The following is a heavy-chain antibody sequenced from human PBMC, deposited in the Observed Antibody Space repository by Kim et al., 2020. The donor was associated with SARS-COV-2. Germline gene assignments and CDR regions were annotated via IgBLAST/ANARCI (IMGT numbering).Heavy chain of an antibody. D-gene: IGHD6-13*01. J-gene: IGHJ4*02. CDR1: GYTFTSYA. CDR2: INAGNGNT. V-gene: IGHV1-3*01. Sequence: ASVKVSCKASGYTFTSYAMHWVRQAPGQRLEWMGWINAGNGNTKYSQKFQGRVTITRDTSASTAYMELSSLRSEDTAVYYCAKPYSSSWSPGQYYFDYWGQGTLVTVSS. CDR3: AKPYSSSWSPGQYYFDY.